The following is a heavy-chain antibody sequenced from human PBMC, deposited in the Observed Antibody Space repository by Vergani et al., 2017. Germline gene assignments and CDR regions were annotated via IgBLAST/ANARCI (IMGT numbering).Heavy chain of an antibody. V-gene: IGHV4-34*02. CDR3: ARRSGIVYDIFSGTQYFFDF. D-gene: IGHD3-9*01. CDR1: GESFTGFF. CDR2: MHHNGRS. J-gene: IGHJ4*02. Sequence: QVQLQQWGPGLLKPSETLSLTCDVFGESFTGFFWGWIRQPPGKGLEWIGQMHHNGRSDYNPSLKSRVTIAVDTSKKQVSLRLNSLTAADTAVYYCARRSGIVYDIFSGTQYFFDFWGQGTLVTVSS.